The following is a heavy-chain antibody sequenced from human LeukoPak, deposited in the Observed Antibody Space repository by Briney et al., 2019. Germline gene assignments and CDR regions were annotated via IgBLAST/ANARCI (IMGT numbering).Heavy chain of an antibody. D-gene: IGHD3-10*01. V-gene: IGHV3-11*04. CDR2: ISSSGSTI. Sequence: GGSLRLSCAASGFTFSDYYMSWIRQAPGKGLEWVSYISSSGSTIYYADSVKGRFTISRDNAKNSLYLQMKSLRAEDTAVYYCASLNLLLWFGDDYWGQGTLVTVSS. CDR3: ASLNLLLWFGDDY. CDR1: GFTFSDYY. J-gene: IGHJ4*02.